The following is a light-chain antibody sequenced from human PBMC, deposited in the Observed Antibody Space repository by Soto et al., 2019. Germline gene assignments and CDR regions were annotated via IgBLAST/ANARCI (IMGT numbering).Light chain of an antibody. CDR2: GSS. V-gene: IGLV1-40*01. J-gene: IGLJ3*02. CDR3: QSYDKSPSGSV. Sequence: QHVLTQPPTVSGAAGQTVTISCTGSSSNLGARYDVHWYQQVPGKAPKLLIFGSSDRASGVPDRFSGSKSGTSASLAITGLQADDEATYFCQSYDKSPSGSVFGGGTKVTVL. CDR1: SSNLGARYD.